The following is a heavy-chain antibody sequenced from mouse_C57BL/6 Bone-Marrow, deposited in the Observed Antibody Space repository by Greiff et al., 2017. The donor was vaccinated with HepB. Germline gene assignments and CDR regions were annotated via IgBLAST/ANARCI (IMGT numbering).Heavy chain of an antibody. Sequence: QVQLKQSGPELARPWASVKISCQAFYTFSRRVHFAIRDTIYWMQWVKQRPGQGLEWIGAIYPGNGDTSYNQKFKGKATLTADKSSSTAYMQLSSLTSEDSAVYYCAGGLYGYDVDWYFDVWGTGTTVTVSS. V-gene: IGHV1-87*01. J-gene: IGHJ1*03. D-gene: IGHD2-2*01. CDR1: YTFSRRVH. CDR2: GQGLEWIG. CDR3: SEDSAVYYCAGGLYGYDVDWYFDV.